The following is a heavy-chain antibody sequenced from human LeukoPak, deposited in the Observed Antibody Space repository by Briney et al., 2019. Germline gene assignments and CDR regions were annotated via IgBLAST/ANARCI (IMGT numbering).Heavy chain of an antibody. V-gene: IGHV4-39*07. Sequence: SETLSLTCTVSGGSISSSSYYWGWIRQPPGKGLEWIGSIYYSGSTYYNPSLKSRVTISVDTSKNQFSLKLSSVTAADTAVYYCARDMGYYGSGSWYYYYGMDVWGQGTTVTVSS. CDR1: GGSISSSSYY. J-gene: IGHJ6*02. CDR3: ARDMGYYGSGSWYYYYGMDV. CDR2: IYYSGST. D-gene: IGHD3-10*01.